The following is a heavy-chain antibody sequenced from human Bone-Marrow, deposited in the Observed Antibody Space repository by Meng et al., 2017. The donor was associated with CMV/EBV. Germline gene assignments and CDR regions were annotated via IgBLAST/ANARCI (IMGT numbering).Heavy chain of an antibody. CDR3: ARVQPDYYDSSGYLDY. D-gene: IGHD3-22*01. CDR1: GFTFDDYA. V-gene: IGHV3-9*01. CDR2: ISWNSGSI. J-gene: IGHJ4*02. Sequence: GGSLRLSCAASGFTFDDYAMHWVRQAPGKGLEWVSGISWNSGSIGYADSVKGRFTISRDNAKNSLYLQMNSLRAEDTAVYYCARVQPDYYDSSGYLDYWGQGTRVTVSS.